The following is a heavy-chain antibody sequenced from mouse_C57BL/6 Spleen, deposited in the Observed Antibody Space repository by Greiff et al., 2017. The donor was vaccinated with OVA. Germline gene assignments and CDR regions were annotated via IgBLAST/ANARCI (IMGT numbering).Heavy chain of an antibody. CDR1: GFNIQDYY. CDR3: ATMVTTGYFDV. D-gene: IGHD2-2*01. CDR2: IDPEDGET. J-gene: IGHJ1*03. Sequence: EVHLVESGAELVKPGASVKLSCTASGFNIQDYYMHWVKQRTEQGLEWIGRIDPEDGETKYAPKFQGKATITADTSSNTAYLQLSSLTSEDTAVYYCATMVTTGYFDVWGTGTTVTVSS. V-gene: IGHV14-2*01.